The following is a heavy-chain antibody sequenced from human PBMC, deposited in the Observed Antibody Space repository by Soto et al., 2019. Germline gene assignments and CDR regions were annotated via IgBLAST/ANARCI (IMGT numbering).Heavy chain of an antibody. Sequence: GGSLRLSCAASGFTFSTYWMHWVRQAPGKGLVWVSRIDSDGSSTDYADSVKGRFTISRDNAKNTLYLQMNSLRAEDTAVYYCAREMAAAASDYWGQGTLVTVSS. CDR3: AREMAAAASDY. J-gene: IGHJ4*02. D-gene: IGHD6-13*01. CDR2: IDSDGSST. CDR1: GFTFSTYW. V-gene: IGHV3-74*01.